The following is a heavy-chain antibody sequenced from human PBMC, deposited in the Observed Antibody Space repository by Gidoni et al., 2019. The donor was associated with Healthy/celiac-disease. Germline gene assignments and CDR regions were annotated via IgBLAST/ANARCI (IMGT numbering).Heavy chain of an antibody. Sequence: QLQLQASGPGLVKPSETLSLTCTVSGGSISSSSYYWGWLRQPPGKGLEWIGSIYYSGSTYYNPSLKSRVTISVDTSKNQFSLKLSSVTAADTAVYYCASTPGYCSSTSCYGYYYYGMDVWGQGTTVTVSS. J-gene: IGHJ6*02. CDR1: GGSISSSSYY. D-gene: IGHD2-2*01. CDR3: ASTPGYCSSTSCYGYYYYGMDV. V-gene: IGHV4-39*01. CDR2: IYYSGST.